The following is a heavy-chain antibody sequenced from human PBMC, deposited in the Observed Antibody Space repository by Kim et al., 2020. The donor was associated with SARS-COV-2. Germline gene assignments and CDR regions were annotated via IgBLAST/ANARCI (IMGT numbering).Heavy chain of an antibody. Sequence: STHYNHSLERRVTMSVDTSKNQFSLKLTAVTAADTAVYYCAREHPMNWFDPWGQGTLVTVSS. J-gene: IGHJ5*02. CDR2: ST. CDR3: AREHPMNWFDP. D-gene: IGHD2-2*01. V-gene: IGHV4-4*07.